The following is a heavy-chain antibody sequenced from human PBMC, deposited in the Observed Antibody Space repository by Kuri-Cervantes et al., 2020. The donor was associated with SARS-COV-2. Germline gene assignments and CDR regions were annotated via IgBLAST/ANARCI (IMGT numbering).Heavy chain of an antibody. CDR1: GFTVSSNY. CDR2: IYSGGST. D-gene: IGHD2-2*01. Sequence: GESLKISCAASGFTVSSNYMSWVRQAPGKGLEWVSVIYSGGSTYYADSVKGRFTISRDNSKNTLYLQMNSLRAEDTAVYYCARDGCSSTSCYYYYYYGMDVWGQGTTVTVSS. CDR3: ARDGCSSTSCYYYYYYGMDV. J-gene: IGHJ6*02. V-gene: IGHV3-53*01.